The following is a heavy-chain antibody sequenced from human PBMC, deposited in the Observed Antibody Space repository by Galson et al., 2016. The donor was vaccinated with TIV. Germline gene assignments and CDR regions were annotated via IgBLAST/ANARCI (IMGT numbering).Heavy chain of an antibody. D-gene: IGHD4-17*01. V-gene: IGHV4-39*01. Sequence: SETLSLTCTVSGGSISSNLYYWGWIRQPPGKGLEWIAIIYYTGETYYNPSLESRISISIDTSKNQFSLKLMSVTAADTAVYYCSRCGQWSTSYFDYWGQGTLVTVASASTKDVTTTWYFDLWGRGTLVTVSS. CDR3: SRCGQWSTSYFDYWGQGTLVTVASASTKDVTTTWYFDL. J-gene: IGHJ2*01. CDR2: IYYTGET. CDR1: GGSISSNLYY.